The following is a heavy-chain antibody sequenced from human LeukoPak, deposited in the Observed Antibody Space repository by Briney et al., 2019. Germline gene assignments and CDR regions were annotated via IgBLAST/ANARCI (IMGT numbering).Heavy chain of an antibody. Sequence: ASVKVSCKASGYTFTSYGISWVRQAPGQGLEWMGWISAYNGNTNYAQKLQGRVTMTTDTSTSTAYMELRSLRSDDTAVYYCARVGSSIVVVVAATGGWFDPWGQGTLVTVSS. J-gene: IGHJ5*02. CDR3: ARVGSSIVVVVAATGGWFDP. D-gene: IGHD2-15*01. CDR2: ISAYNGNT. CDR1: GYTFTSYG. V-gene: IGHV1-18*01.